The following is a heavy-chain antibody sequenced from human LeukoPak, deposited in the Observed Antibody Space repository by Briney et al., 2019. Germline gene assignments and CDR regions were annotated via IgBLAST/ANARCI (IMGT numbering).Heavy chain of an antibody. Sequence: GGSLRLSCAASGFTFSSYAMNWVRQAPGKGLEWVSAISGSGGSTYYADSVKGRFTISRDNSKNTLYLQMNSLRAEDTAVYYCAKGSTLPEGYSSSWYDGLDFDYWGQGTLVTVSS. CDR1: GFTFSSYA. D-gene: IGHD6-13*01. V-gene: IGHV3-23*01. CDR2: ISGSGGST. CDR3: AKGSTLPEGYSSSWYDGLDFDY. J-gene: IGHJ4*02.